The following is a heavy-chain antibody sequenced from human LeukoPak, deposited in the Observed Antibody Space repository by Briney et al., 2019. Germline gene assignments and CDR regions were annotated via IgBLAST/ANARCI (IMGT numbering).Heavy chain of an antibody. CDR3: ARVDYGDYYMDV. D-gene: IGHD4-17*01. CDR1: GDFISSSRYY. J-gene: IGHJ6*03. CDR2: IYYSGST. Sequence: PSETLSLTCIVSGDFISSSRYYWGWIRQPPGKGLEWIGSIYYSGSTYYNPSLKSRVTIFVDTSKNQFSLKLSSVTAADTAVYYCARVDYGDYYMDVWGKGTTVTISS. V-gene: IGHV4-39*07.